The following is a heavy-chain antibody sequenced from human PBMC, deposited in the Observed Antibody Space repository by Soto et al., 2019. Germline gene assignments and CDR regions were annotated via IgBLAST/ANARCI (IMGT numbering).Heavy chain of an antibody. CDR2: MNPNSGNT. CDR3: ARMLTFGGVMRCDP. V-gene: IGHV1-8*01. Sequence: QVQLVQSGAEVKKPGASVKVSCKASGYTFTSYDINWVRQATGQGLEWMGWMNPNSGNTGYAKKFQSRVTMTRNTPISTAYMELSSLRSEDTAVYYCARMLTFGGVMRCDPWGQGTLVTVAS. CDR1: GYTFTSYD. D-gene: IGHD3-16*01. J-gene: IGHJ5*02.